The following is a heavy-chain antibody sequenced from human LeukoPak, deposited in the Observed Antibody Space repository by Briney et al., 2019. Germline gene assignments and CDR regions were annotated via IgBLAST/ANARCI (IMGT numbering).Heavy chain of an antibody. Sequence: ASVKVSCRASGYTFTSHYMHWVRQAPGQGLEWMGIINPIAGSTSYPQKFQGRVSMTRDTSTSTVYMELSSLRSEDTAVYYCAAPGASGFVGNFWSGPLDFWGQGTLVTVSS. CDR3: AAPGASGFVGNFWSGPLDF. D-gene: IGHD3-3*01. V-gene: IGHV1-46*01. CDR2: INPIAGST. J-gene: IGHJ4*02. CDR1: GYTFTSHY.